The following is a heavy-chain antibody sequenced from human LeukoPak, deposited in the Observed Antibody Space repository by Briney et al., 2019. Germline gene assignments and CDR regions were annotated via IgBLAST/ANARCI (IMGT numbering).Heavy chain of an antibody. J-gene: IGHJ6*03. CDR2: IIPIFGTA. Sequence: ASVKVSCKASGYTFTGYYMHWVRQAPGQGLEWMGGIIPIFGTANYAQKFQGRVTITTDESTSTAYMELSSLRSEDTAVYYCASAEGDYYYMDVWGKGTTVTVSS. V-gene: IGHV1-69*05. CDR1: GYTFTGYY. D-gene: IGHD1-26*01. CDR3: ASAEGDYYYMDV.